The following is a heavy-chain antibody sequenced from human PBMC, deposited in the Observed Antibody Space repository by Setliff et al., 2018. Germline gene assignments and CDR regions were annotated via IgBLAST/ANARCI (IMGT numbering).Heavy chain of an antibody. CDR3: ARLMYSSSSGGFYYYYYYMDV. D-gene: IGHD6-6*01. J-gene: IGHJ6*03. Sequence: SETLSLTCTVSGGSISSSSYYWGWIRQPPGKGLEWIGSIYYSGSTYYNPSLKSRVTISVDTSKNQFSLKLSSVTAADTAVYYCARLMYSSSSGGFYYYYYYMDVWGKGTTVTVSS. CDR2: IYYSGST. V-gene: IGHV4-39*01. CDR1: GGSISSSSYY.